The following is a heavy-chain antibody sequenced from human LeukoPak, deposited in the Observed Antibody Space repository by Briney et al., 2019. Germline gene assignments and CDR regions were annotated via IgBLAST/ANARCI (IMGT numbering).Heavy chain of an antibody. CDR1: GYTFTSYG. D-gene: IGHD1-26*01. CDR3: ARWRWELLWFDP. J-gene: IGHJ5*02. CDR2: ISAYNGNT. Sequence: ASVKVSCKASGYTFTSYGISWVRQAPGQGLEWMGWISAYNGNTNYAQKFQGRVTVTTDTSTSTAYMELRSLRSDDTAVYHCARWRWELLWFDPWGQGTLVTVSS. V-gene: IGHV1-18*01.